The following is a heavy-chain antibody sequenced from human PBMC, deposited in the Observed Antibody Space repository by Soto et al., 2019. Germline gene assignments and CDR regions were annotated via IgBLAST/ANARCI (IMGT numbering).Heavy chain of an antibody. J-gene: IGHJ4*02. D-gene: IGHD2-15*01. Sequence: GGSLRLSCAASGFAFSSFGMHWVRQAPGKGLEWVAVIGYDGSKKYYADSVKGRFTISRDSSKNMVYLQMDSLTAEDTAVYYCARYCSGGSCYGGGLDYWGQGTLVTVSS. CDR2: IGYDGSKK. CDR3: ARYCSGGSCYGGGLDY. V-gene: IGHV3-33*01. CDR1: GFAFSSFG.